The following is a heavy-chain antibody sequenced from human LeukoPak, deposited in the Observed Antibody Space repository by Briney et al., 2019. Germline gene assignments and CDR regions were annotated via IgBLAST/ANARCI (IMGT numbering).Heavy chain of an antibody. CDR1: GFTFSSYS. D-gene: IGHD3-10*01. J-gene: IGHJ5*02. CDR2: ISSSSSTI. V-gene: IGHV3-48*01. Sequence: TGGSLRLSCGASGFTFSSYSMNWVRQAPWKGLEWVSYISSSSSTIYYADSVKGRFTISRDNAKNSLYLQMNSLRAEDTAVYYCARDRGNWFDPWGQGTLVTVSS. CDR3: ARDRGNWFDP.